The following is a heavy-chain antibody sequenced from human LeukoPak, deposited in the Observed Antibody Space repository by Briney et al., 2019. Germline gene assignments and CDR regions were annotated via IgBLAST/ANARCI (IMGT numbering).Heavy chain of an antibody. D-gene: IGHD4-17*01. CDR1: GFTFSDHY. Sequence: GGSLRLSCAASGFTFSDHYMDWVRQAPGKGLEWVGRTRNKANSYTTEYAASVKGRFTISRDDSKNSLYLQMNSLRAEDTAVYYCARGVTTLYWGQGTLVTVSS. V-gene: IGHV3-72*01. J-gene: IGHJ4*02. CDR3: ARGVTTLY. CDR2: TRNKANSYTT.